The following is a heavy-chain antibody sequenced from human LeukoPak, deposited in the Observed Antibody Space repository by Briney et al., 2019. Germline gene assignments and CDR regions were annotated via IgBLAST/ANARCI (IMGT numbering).Heavy chain of an antibody. CDR3: ARATAGYSSGWYGNYYYGMDV. D-gene: IGHD6-19*01. J-gene: IGHJ6*02. CDR2: INHSGST. CDR1: GGSFSGYY. V-gene: IGHV4-34*01. Sequence: SSETLSLTCAVYGGSFSGYYWSWIRQPPGKGLEWIGEINHSGSTNYNPSLKSRVTISVDTSKNQFSLKLSSVTAADTAVYYCARATAGYSSGWYGNYYYGMDVWGRGTTVTVSS.